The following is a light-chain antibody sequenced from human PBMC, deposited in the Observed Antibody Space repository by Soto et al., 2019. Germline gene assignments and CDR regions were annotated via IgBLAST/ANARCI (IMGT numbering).Light chain of an antibody. J-gene: IGKJ1*01. CDR1: QTSDIY. CDR3: QQRYVPPPT. CDR2: AAS. V-gene: IGKV1-39*01. Sequence: DVQLTQSPSSLSASLGDRVIITCRASQTSDIYLNWYQQKPGKAPRLLIYAASSLQSGVPSRFSGSGSRTEVTLTISSLQPEDFATYYCQQRYVPPPTFGQGTKVE.